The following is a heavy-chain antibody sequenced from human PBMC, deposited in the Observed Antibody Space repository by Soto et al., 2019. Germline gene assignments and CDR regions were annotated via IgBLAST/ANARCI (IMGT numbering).Heavy chain of an antibody. Sequence: VKVSCKASGGTFSSYAIRWVRQAPGQGLEWMGGIIPIFGTANYAQKFPGTVTITPDEATRAAYMELSSLRAEDRDVYYCGIRIPLCSSRMDVRRQRSRVTVSS. CDR3: GIRIPLCSSRMDV. V-gene: IGHV1-69*13. D-gene: IGHD5-18*01. J-gene: IGHJ6*02. CDR1: GGTFSSYA. CDR2: IIPIFGTA.